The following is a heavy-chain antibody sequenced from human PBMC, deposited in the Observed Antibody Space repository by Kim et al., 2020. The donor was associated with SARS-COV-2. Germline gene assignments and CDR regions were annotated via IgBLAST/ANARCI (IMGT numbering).Heavy chain of an antibody. Sequence: NYAQKFQGRVTITADESTSTAYMELSSLRSEDTAVYYCVKAAAGFYYFDYWGQGTLVTVSS. CDR3: VKAAAGFYYFDY. D-gene: IGHD6-13*01. V-gene: IGHV1-69*01. J-gene: IGHJ4*02.